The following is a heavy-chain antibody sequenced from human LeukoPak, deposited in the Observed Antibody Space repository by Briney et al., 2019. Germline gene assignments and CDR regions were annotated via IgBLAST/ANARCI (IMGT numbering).Heavy chain of an antibody. J-gene: IGHJ4*02. V-gene: IGHV3-53*01. Sequence: GGSLRLSCAASGFTVGSIYMNWVRQAPGKGLEWVSVIYSGGNTYYADSVKGRFTISRDNSKNTLYLQMNSLRAEDTAVYYCAKKGATTGDFDYWGQGTLVTVSS. CDR2: IYSGGNT. CDR1: GFTVGSIY. CDR3: AKKGATTGDFDY. D-gene: IGHD1-26*01.